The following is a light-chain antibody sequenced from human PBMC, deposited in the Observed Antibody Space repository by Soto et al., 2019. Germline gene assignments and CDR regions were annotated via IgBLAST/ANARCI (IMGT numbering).Light chain of an antibody. V-gene: IGKV3-20*01. CDR2: GAS. Sequence: EIVLTQTPGTLSLSPGARATLSCRASQSVSSSYLACYQQKPGQAPRLLIYGASSRATGIPDRFSGSGSGTDFTLTISRLEPEDFAVYYCQQYGSSPLYTFGQGTKLEIK. J-gene: IGKJ2*01. CDR3: QQYGSSPLYT. CDR1: QSVSSSY.